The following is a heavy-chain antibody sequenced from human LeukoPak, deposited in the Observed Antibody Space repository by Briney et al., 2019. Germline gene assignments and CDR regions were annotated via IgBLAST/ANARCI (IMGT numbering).Heavy chain of an antibody. CDR3: ARDGSWDAFDI. CDR2: ISSSGSTI. V-gene: IGHV3-48*03. D-gene: IGHD2-15*01. CDR1: GFTFSSYE. J-gene: IGHJ3*02. Sequence: GGSLRLSCAASGFTFSSYEMNWVRQAPGKGLEWVSYISSSGSTIYYADSVKGRFTISRDNAKNSLYLQMNSLRAEDTAVYYCARDGSWDAFDIWGQGTMVTVSS.